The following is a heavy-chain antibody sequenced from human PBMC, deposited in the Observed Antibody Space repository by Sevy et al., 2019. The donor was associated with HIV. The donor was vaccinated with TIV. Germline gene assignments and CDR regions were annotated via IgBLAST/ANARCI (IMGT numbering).Heavy chain of an antibody. CDR2: MNPNSGNT. J-gene: IGHJ4*02. Sequence: ASVKVSCKASGYTFTSYDINWVRQATGQGLEWMGWMNPNSGNTGYAQKFQGRVTMTRNTSISTAYMELSSLRSEDTAVYYCARVFKVLRFSEWFPTPDYWGQGTLVTVSS. CDR3: ARVFKVLRFSEWFPTPDY. CDR1: GYTFTSYD. D-gene: IGHD3-3*01. V-gene: IGHV1-8*01.